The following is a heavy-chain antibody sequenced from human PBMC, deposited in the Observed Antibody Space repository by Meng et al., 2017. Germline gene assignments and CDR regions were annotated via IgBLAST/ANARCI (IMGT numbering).Heavy chain of an antibody. D-gene: IGHD5-18*01. J-gene: IGHJ5*02. Sequence: QGHVQESGPGLGKPSPTLSLTCTVSGGSISSGGYYWSWIRQHPGKGLEWIGYIYYSGSTYYNPSLKSLVTISVDTSKNQFSLKLSSVTAADTAVYYCARADRRVGSYGPNWFDPWGQGTLVTVSS. V-gene: IGHV4-31*01. CDR2: IYYSGST. CDR3: ARADRRVGSYGPNWFDP. CDR1: GGSISSGGYY.